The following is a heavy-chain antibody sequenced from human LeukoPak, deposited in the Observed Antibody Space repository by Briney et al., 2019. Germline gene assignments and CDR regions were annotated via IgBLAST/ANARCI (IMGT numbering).Heavy chain of an antibody. J-gene: IGHJ3*02. CDR3: ARVWEGSALLWFGESGPFDI. D-gene: IGHD3-10*01. CDR2: ISSNGGST. V-gene: IGHV3-64*01. Sequence: GGSLRLSCAASGFTFNSYAMHWVRQAPGKGLEYVSAISSNGGSTYYANSVKGRFTISRDNSKNTLYLQMGSLRAEDMAVYYCARVWEGSALLWFGESGPFDIWGQGTMVTVSS. CDR1: GFTFNSYA.